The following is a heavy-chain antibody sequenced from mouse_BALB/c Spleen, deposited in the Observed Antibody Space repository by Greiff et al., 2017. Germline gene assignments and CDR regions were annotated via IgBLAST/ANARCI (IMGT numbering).Heavy chain of an antibody. V-gene: IGHV1-14*01. Sequence: VQLKESGPELVKPGASVKMSCKASGYTFTSYVMHWVMQKPGQGLEWIGYINPYNDGTKYNEKFKGKATLTSDKSSSTAYMELSSLTSEDSAVYYCARFTTVVDWYFDVWGAGTTVTVSS. D-gene: IGHD1-1*01. J-gene: IGHJ1*01. CDR1: GYTFTSYV. CDR3: ARFTTVVDWYFDV. CDR2: INPYNDGT.